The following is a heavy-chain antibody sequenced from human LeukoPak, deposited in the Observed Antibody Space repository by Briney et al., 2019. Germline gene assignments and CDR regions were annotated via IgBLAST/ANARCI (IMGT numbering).Heavy chain of an antibody. Sequence: SETLSLTCTVSGGSISSGSYYWSWIRQPAGKGLEWIGRIYTSGSTNCNPSLKSRVTISVDTSKNQFSLKLSSVTAADTAVYYCARDRYYGSGSFDPWGQGTLVTVSS. D-gene: IGHD3-10*01. V-gene: IGHV4-61*02. CDR3: ARDRYYGSGSFDP. CDR2: IYTSGST. J-gene: IGHJ5*02. CDR1: GGSISSGSYY.